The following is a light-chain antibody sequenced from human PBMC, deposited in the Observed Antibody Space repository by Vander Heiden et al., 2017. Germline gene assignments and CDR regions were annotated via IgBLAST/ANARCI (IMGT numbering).Light chain of an antibody. CDR2: QDS. Sequence: SYQLTQPPSVSVSPGQTASIPCSGANLGDKHSCWYQQTPGHAPVLVIYQDSKRPSGIPERFSGSNSGNTATMTIRGTQAMDEADYYWQEWDSSTVVFGGGTKLTVL. CDR1: NLGDKH. CDR3: QEWDSSTVV. J-gene: IGLJ2*01. V-gene: IGLV3-1*01.